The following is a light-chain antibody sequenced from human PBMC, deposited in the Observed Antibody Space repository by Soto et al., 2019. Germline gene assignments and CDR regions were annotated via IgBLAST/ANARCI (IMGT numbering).Light chain of an antibody. Sequence: EIVLTQSPATLSLSPGERATLSCRASQSVSSYLAWYQQKPGQAPRLLIYDTSKRATGFPARFSGSGSGTAFTITISSLAPADFAVYDCQQRTNWPRSFTFGPGTKVDIK. V-gene: IGKV3-11*01. CDR1: QSVSSY. CDR3: QQRTNWPRSFT. CDR2: DTS. J-gene: IGKJ3*01.